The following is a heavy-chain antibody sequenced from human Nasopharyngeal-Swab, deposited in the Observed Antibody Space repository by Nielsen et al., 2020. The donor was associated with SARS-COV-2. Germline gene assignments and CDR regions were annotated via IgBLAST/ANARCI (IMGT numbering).Heavy chain of an antibody. V-gene: IGHV4-59*12. CDR1: GGSISSYS. Sequence: SETLSLTCAVSGGSISSYSWSWIRLPPGKGLEWIGYIYYSGSTNYSPSLKSRVTISVDTSKNQFSLKLTSVTAADTAVYYCARATGMIDYWGQGTLVTVSS. CDR2: IYYSGST. D-gene: IGHD1-1*01. J-gene: IGHJ4*02. CDR3: ARATGMIDY.